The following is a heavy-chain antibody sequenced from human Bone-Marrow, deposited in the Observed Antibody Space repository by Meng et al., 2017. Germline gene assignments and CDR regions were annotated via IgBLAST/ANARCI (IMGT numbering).Heavy chain of an antibody. CDR1: GFTFSNAW. CDR3: TTDQVSDFWSGYHYYYYGMDV. Sequence: GESLKISCAASGFTFSNAWMSWVRQAPGTGLEWVGRIKSKTDGGTTDYAAPVKGRFTISRDDSKHTLYLQMNSLKTEDTAVYYCTTDQVSDFWSGYHYYYYGMDVWGQGTTVTVSS. V-gene: IGHV3-15*01. CDR2: IKSKTDGGTT. J-gene: IGHJ6*02. D-gene: IGHD3-3*01.